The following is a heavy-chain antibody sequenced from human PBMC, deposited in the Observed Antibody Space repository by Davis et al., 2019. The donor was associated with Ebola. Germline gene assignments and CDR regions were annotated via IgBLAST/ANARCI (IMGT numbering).Heavy chain of an antibody. Sequence: ASVKVSCKASGYTFTSYGISWVRQAPGQGLEWMGWISAYNGNTNYAQKLQGRVTMTTDTSTSTAYMELRSLRSDDTAVYYCARITMVRGVIIYGMDVWGQGTTVTVSS. CDR1: GYTFTSYG. D-gene: IGHD3-10*01. V-gene: IGHV1-18*04. J-gene: IGHJ6*02. CDR2: ISAYNGNT. CDR3: ARITMVRGVIIYGMDV.